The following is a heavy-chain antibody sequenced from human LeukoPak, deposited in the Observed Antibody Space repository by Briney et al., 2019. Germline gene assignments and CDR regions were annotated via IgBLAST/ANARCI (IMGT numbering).Heavy chain of an antibody. D-gene: IGHD2-8*01. CDR1: GFTFSTYG. V-gene: IGHV3-30*02. CDR3: AKDVLMDY. Sequence: GGSLRLSCAASGFTFSTYGMHWVRQAPGRGLEWVTFIPDHGSNKYYADSVKGRFTISRDNSKNTLYLQMNGLRPEDTAVYYCAKDVLMDYWGQGTLVTVSS. CDR2: IPDHGSNK. J-gene: IGHJ4*02.